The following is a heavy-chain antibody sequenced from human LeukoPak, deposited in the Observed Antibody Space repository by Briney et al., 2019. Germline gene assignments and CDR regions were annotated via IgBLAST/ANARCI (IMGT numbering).Heavy chain of an antibody. CDR1: GGSISSYY. Sequence: PSETLSLTCTVSGGSISSYYWSWIRQPPGKGLEWIGYIYYSGSTNYNPSLKSRVTISVDTSKNQFSLTLNSVTAADTAVYYCARGWGNWYYVYDYWGQGTLVTVSS. D-gene: IGHD1-7*01. CDR3: ARGWGNWYYVYDY. CDR2: IYYSGST. J-gene: IGHJ4*02. V-gene: IGHV4-59*01.